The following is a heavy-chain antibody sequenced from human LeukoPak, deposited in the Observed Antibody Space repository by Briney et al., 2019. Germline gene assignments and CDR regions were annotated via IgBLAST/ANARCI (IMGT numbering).Heavy chain of an antibody. CDR2: FDPEDGET. J-gene: IGHJ3*02. V-gene: IGHV1-24*01. Sequence: ASVKVSWKVSGYTLTQLSMHWVRQAPGKGLEWMGGFDPEDGETIYAQKFQGRVTMTEDTSTDTAYMELSSLRSEDTAVYYCATRSPVMPPEAFDIWGQGTMVTVSS. CDR1: GYTLTQLS. CDR3: ATRSPVMPPEAFDI. D-gene: IGHD3-16*01.